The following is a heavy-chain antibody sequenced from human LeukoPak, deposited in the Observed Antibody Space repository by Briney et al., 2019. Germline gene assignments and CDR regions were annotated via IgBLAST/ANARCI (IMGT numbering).Heavy chain of an antibody. CDR3: AKAPRYGVIQN. Sequence: GWSLSLSCASSGCTFSSCGRHWGRQAPGKGLELGAFIRDDGSNKYYADSVKGRFTISRDNSKNTLYLQMNSLRAEDTAVYYCAKAPRYGVIQNWGQGTLVTVSS. J-gene: IGHJ1*01. V-gene: IGHV3-30*02. CDR1: GCTFSSCG. D-gene: IGHD1-1*01. CDR2: IRDDGSNK.